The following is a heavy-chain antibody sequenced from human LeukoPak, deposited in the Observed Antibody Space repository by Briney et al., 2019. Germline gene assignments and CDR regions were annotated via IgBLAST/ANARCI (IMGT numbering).Heavy chain of an antibody. CDR1: GYTFTSYY. V-gene: IGHV1-46*01. CDR3: AATELQWELPTDY. J-gene: IGHJ4*02. CDR2: INPSGGST. D-gene: IGHD1-26*01. Sequence: GASVKVSCKASGYTFTSYYMHWVRQAPGQGLEWMGIINPSGGSTSYAQKFQERVTITRDMSTSTAYMELSSLRSEDTAVYYCAATELQWELPTDYWGQGTLVTVSS.